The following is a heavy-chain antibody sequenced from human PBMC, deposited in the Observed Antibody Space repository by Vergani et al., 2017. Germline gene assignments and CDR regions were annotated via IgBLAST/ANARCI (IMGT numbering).Heavy chain of an antibody. CDR2: IYYSGST. CDR3: ARVAREYGDLGD. D-gene: IGHD4-17*01. Sequence: QVQLQESGPGLVKPSQTLSLTCTVSGGSISSGDYYWSWIRQPPGKGLEWIGYIYYSGSTNYNPSLKSRVTISVDTSNNQFSLKLSAVTAADTAVYYCARVAREYGDLGDWGQGTLVTVSS. CDR1: GGSISSGDYY. V-gene: IGHV4-30-4*01. J-gene: IGHJ4*02.